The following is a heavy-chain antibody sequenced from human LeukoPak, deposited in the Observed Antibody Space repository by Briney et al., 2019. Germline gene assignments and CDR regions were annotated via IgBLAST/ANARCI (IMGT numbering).Heavy chain of an antibody. Sequence: GGSLRLSCAASRFTFSDYYMSWIRQAPGKGLEWVSCISSSGYTIYYADSVKGRFTISRDNAKNSLYLQMNSLRAEDTAVYYCARGHYYDSSGYYYAIWGQGTMVTVSS. CDR2: ISSSGYTI. J-gene: IGHJ3*02. D-gene: IGHD3-22*01. V-gene: IGHV3-11*04. CDR3: ARGHYYDSSGYYYAI. CDR1: RFTFSDYY.